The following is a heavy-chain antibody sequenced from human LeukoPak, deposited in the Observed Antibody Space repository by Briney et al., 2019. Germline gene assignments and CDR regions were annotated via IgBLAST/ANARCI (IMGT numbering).Heavy chain of an antibody. CDR2: IWYDGGNK. J-gene: IGHJ3*02. D-gene: IGHD1-20*01. V-gene: IGHV3-33*01. CDR3: ARYNWNDANAFDI. CDR1: GFTFSSYG. Sequence: GGCLRLSCAASGFTFSSYGMHWVRQAPGKGLEWVAVIWYDGGNKFYADSVKGRFTISRDNSKNTLYLQMNGLRAEDTAVYYCARYNWNDANAFDIWGQGTMVTLSS.